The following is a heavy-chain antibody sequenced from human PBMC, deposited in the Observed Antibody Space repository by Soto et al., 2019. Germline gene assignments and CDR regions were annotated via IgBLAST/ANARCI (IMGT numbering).Heavy chain of an antibody. V-gene: IGHV4-59*01. CDR3: ARVQPPAGIAAAGPLYYYYGMDV. Sequence: SETLSLTCTVSGGTISSYYWSWIRQPPGKGLEWIGYIYYSGSTNYNPSLKSRVTISVDTSKNQFSLKLSSVTAADTAVYYSARVQPPAGIAAAGPLYYYYGMDVWGQGTTVTVSS. J-gene: IGHJ6*02. CDR2: IYYSGST. CDR1: GGTISSYY. D-gene: IGHD6-13*01.